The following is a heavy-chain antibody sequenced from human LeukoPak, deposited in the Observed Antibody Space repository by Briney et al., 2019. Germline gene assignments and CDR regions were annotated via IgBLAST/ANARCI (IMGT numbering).Heavy chain of an antibody. J-gene: IGHJ4*02. CDR1: GGTFSSYA. CDR3: ASWATHARDGYNYPFDY. D-gene: IGHD5-24*01. V-gene: IGHV1-69*05. Sequence: SVKVSCKTSGGTFSSYAISWVRQAAGQGLEWMGGIIPIFGTANYAQKFQGRVTITTDESTSTAYMELSSLTSEDTAVYYCASWATHARDGYNYPFDYWGQGTLVTVSS. CDR2: IIPIFGTA.